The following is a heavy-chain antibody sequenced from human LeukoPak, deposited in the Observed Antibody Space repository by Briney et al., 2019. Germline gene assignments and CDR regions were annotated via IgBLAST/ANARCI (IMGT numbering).Heavy chain of an antibody. Sequence: GSSVKVSCKAPGGTFSSYAISWVRQAPGQGLEWMGRIIPILGIANYAQKFQGRVTITADKSTSTAYMELSSLRSEDTAVYYCAIVGAWGIFDYWGQGTLVTVSS. CDR2: IIPILGIA. J-gene: IGHJ4*02. D-gene: IGHD1-26*01. V-gene: IGHV1-69*04. CDR3: AIVGAWGIFDY. CDR1: GGTFSSYA.